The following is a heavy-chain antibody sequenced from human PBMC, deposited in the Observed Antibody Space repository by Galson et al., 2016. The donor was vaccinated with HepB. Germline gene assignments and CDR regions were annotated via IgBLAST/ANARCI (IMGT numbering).Heavy chain of an antibody. D-gene: IGHD6-13*01. Sequence: LRLSCAASGFTFSSSGMQWVRQGPGKGLEWVSAISGSGGSTYYADSVKGRFTISRDNSKNTLFLQMNSLRAEDTAVFYCAKGSYSSSWYCYFDYWGQGTLVTVSS. CDR3: AKGSYSSSWYCYFDY. V-gene: IGHV3-23*01. CDR2: ISGSGGST. CDR1: GFTFSSSG. J-gene: IGHJ4*02.